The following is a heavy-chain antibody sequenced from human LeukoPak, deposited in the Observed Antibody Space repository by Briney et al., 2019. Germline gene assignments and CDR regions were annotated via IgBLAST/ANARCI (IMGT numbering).Heavy chain of an antibody. CDR2: ISSSHSTV. Sequence: PGGSLRLSCAASGFTFSSCTMNWVRQAPGKGLDWISYISSSHSTVYYADSVKGRFTISRDNAKNSLYLQMNSLRAEDTAVYFCTIPYYYDSRNVWGKGTMVTVSS. J-gene: IGHJ6*04. D-gene: IGHD3-22*01. CDR3: TIPYYYDSRNV. V-gene: IGHV3-48*01. CDR1: GFTFSSCT.